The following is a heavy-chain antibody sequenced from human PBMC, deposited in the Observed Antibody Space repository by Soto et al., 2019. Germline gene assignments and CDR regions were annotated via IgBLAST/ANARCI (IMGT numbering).Heavy chain of an antibody. V-gene: IGHV3-23*01. CDR3: AKIVGGGSHHDAFDI. Sequence: EVQLLESGGGLVEPGGSLRLSCAASGFTFRSYAMTWVRQAQGKGLEWVSYTGGGGVSTYYADSVKGRFTRSRDDSKNTLYLQMNSMRAEDTALYYCAKIVGGGSHHDAFDIWGQGTMVTVSS. CDR1: GFTFRSYA. J-gene: IGHJ3*02. CDR2: TGGGGVST. D-gene: IGHD2-15*01.